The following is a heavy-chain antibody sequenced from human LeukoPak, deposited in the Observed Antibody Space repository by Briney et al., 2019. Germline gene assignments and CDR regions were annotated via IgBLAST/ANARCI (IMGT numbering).Heavy chain of an antibody. J-gene: IGHJ4*02. D-gene: IGHD2-15*01. Sequence: PGGSLRLSCAASGFTFSSYGMHWVRQAPGKGLEWVAVISYDGSNKYYADSVKGQFTISRDNSKNTLYLQMNSLRAEDTAVYYCAKDEAATNFDYWGQGTLVTVSS. CDR1: GFTFSSYG. V-gene: IGHV3-30*18. CDR2: ISYDGSNK. CDR3: AKDEAATNFDY.